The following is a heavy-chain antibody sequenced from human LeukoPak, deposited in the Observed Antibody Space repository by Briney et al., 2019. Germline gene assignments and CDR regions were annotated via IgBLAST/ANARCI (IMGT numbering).Heavy chain of an antibody. Sequence: GGSLRLSCAASGFTFGSYWMHWVRQAPGKGLVWVSRINSDGSSTSYADSVKGRFTISRDNAKNTLYLQMNSLRAEDTAVYYCARDPKVAGLDYWGQGTLVTVSS. CDR1: GFTFGSYW. CDR2: INSDGSST. CDR3: ARDPKVAGLDY. V-gene: IGHV3-74*01. D-gene: IGHD6-19*01. J-gene: IGHJ4*02.